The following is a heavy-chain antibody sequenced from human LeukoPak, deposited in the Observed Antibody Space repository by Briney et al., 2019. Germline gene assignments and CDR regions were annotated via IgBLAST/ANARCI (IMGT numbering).Heavy chain of an antibody. CDR3: AKAEGFFGGYYDR. CDR2: ISWNSGSI. V-gene: IGHV3-9*01. Sequence: GGSLRLSCAVSGFTFNDYGMHWVRQAPGKGLEWVSGISWNSGSIDYADSVKGRFTISRDNAKNSLFLQMNSLRPEDTAFYYCAKAEGFFGGYYDRWGQGTLVTVSS. CDR1: GFTFNDYG. J-gene: IGHJ5*02. D-gene: IGHD3-22*01.